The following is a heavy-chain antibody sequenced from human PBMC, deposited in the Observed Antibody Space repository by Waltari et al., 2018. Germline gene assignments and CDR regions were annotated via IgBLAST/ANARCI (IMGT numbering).Heavy chain of an antibody. J-gene: IGHJ4*02. CDR2: IVLSASET. Sequence: EVQLVQSGAEVKKPGESLKISCKGSGYSFTRFWIDWVRRTPCKGLEWMGGIVLSASETRYSPSFQGQFTISADKSISTASLQWSSLRASDTAMYYCARSSGYYDNYFDYWGQGALVTVSS. V-gene: IGHV5-51*01. CDR3: ARSSGYYDNYFDY. D-gene: IGHD3-22*01. CDR1: GYSFTRFW.